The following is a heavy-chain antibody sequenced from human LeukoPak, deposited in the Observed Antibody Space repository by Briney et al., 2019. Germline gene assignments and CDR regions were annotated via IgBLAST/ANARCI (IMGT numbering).Heavy chain of an antibody. D-gene: IGHD2-8*02. J-gene: IGHJ4*02. CDR2: IRSKGKDYAT. CDR3: ATYRQVLLPFES. CDR1: GFTFSDSA. Sequence: GGSLRLSCAASGFTFSDSAIHWVRQDSGKGLEWVGRIRSKGKDYATAYAASVKGRFTISRDDSQNTAYLEMNSLKTEDTAIYYCATYRQVLLPFESWGQGTLVTVSS. V-gene: IGHV3-73*01.